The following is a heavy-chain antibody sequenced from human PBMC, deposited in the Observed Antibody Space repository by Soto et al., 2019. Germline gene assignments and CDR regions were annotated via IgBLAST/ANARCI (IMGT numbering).Heavy chain of an antibody. V-gene: IGHV3-15*07. CDR1: GFTFSNAW. J-gene: IGHJ4*02. D-gene: IGHD6-13*01. CDR2: IKSKTDGGTT. CDR3: TTGYSSSWFPDY. Sequence: EVQLVESGGGLVKPGGSLRLSCAASGFTFSNAWMNWVRQAPGKGLEWVGRIKSKTDGGTTDYAAPVKGRFTISRDDSKNTLYQQMNSLKTEDTAVYYCTTGYSSSWFPDYWGQGTLVTVSS.